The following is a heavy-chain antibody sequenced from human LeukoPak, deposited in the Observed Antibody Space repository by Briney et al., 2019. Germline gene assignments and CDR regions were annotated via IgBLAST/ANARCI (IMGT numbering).Heavy chain of an antibody. V-gene: IGHV1-46*01. CDR3: ARDLGGYYP. J-gene: IGHJ5*02. Sequence: ASAKVSRKASGYTFASYYMHWVRQAPGQGLEWMGIINPSGGSTSYAQKFQGRVTMTRDTSTSTVYMELSSLRSEDTAVYYCARDLGGYYPWGQGTLDTVSS. CDR2: INPSGGST. CDR1: GYTFASYY. D-gene: IGHD3-16*01.